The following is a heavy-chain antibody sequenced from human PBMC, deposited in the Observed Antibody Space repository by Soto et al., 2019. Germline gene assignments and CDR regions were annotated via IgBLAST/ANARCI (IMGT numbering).Heavy chain of an antibody. CDR1: GFASNNYG. CDR2: ISKSDYT. Sequence: GGSLRLSCTVSGFASNNYGINWVRQAPGKGLEWVSSISKSDYTYYSDSVKGRFTISRDNAKNSVSLQMNTLRVEDTAVYYCAREDSIIIPAVSDFWGQGTLVTVSS. D-gene: IGHD2-2*01. J-gene: IGHJ4*02. CDR3: AREDSIIIPAVSDF. V-gene: IGHV3-21*01.